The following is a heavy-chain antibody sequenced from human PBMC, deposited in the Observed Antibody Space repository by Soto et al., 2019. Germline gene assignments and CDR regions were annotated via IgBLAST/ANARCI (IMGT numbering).Heavy chain of an antibody. CDR2: INHSGST. Sequence: SETLSLTCAVYGGSFSGYYWSWIRQPPGKGLEWIGEINHSGSTNYNPSLKSRVTISVDTSKNQFSLKLSSVTAADTAVYYCARGGLGSGVPYYMDVWGKGTTVTVSS. D-gene: IGHD2-15*01. V-gene: IGHV4-34*01. CDR3: ARGGLGSGVPYYMDV. J-gene: IGHJ6*03. CDR1: GGSFSGYY.